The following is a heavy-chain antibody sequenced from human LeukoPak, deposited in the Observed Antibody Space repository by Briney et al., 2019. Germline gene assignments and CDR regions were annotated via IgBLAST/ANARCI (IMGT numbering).Heavy chain of an antibody. CDR3: ARDRSLSNRYSSGWYRRARVPPLDY. J-gene: IGHJ4*02. D-gene: IGHD6-19*01. CDR2: ISSSSSTI. Sequence: PGGSLRLSCAASGFTFSSYSMNWVRQAPGKGLEWVSYISSSSSTIYYADSVKGRFTISRDNAKNSLYLQMNSLRAEDTAVYYCARDRSLSNRYSSGWYRRARVPPLDYWGQGTLVTVSS. V-gene: IGHV3-48*01. CDR1: GFTFSSYS.